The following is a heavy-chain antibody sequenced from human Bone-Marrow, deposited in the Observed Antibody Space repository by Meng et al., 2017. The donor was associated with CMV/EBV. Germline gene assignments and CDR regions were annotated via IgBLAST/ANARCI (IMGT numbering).Heavy chain of an antibody. V-gene: IGHV4-4*02. CDR3: ARGSGSCGGDCYNFDY. J-gene: IGHJ4*02. Sequence: SETLSLTCAVSGGSISSSNWWSWVRQPPGKGLEWIGEIYHSGSTNYNPSLKSRVTISVDTSKNQFSLKLSSVTAADTAVYYCARGSGSCGGDCYNFDYWGQGTLVTVSS. D-gene: IGHD2-21*01. CDR2: IYHSGST. CDR1: GGSISSSNW.